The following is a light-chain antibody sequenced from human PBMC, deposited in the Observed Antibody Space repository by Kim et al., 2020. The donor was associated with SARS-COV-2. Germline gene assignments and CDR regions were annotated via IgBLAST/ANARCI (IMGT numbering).Light chain of an antibody. J-gene: IGKJ1*01. Sequence: ASVGDRVTITCWASQDISNYLAWFQLKPGKAPNLLIYAASALQPGVPSRFSGSGSGTDFTLTVTSLQPEDVATYYCQKCDSAPWTFGQGTKVDIE. CDR3: QKCDSAPWT. CDR2: AAS. CDR1: QDISNY. V-gene: IGKV1-27*01.